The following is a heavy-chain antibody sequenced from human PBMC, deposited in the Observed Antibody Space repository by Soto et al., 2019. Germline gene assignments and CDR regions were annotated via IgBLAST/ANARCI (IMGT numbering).Heavy chain of an antibody. CDR2: IIPILGIA. CDR3: AREDIVVVPAAWNWFDP. V-gene: IGHV1-69*04. D-gene: IGHD2-2*01. CDR1: GSTFSSYT. Sequence: RASVKVSCKASGSTFSSYTISWVRQAPGQGLEWMGRIIPILGIANYAQKFQGRVTITADKSTSTAYMELSSLRSEDTAVYYCAREDIVVVPAAWNWFDPWGQGTLVTVSS. J-gene: IGHJ5*02.